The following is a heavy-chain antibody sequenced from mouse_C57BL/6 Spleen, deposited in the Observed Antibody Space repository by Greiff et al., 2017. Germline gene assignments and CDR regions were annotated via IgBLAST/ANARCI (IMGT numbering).Heavy chain of an antibody. CDR1: GFTFSSYA. J-gene: IGHJ2*01. V-gene: IGHV5-4*01. D-gene: IGHD1-1*01. CDR3: AREAVYYGSSPCFDD. Sequence: DVHLVESGGGLVKPGGSLKLSCAASGFTFSSYAMSWVRQTPEKRLEWVATISDGGSYTYYPDNVKGRFTISRDNAKNNLYLQMIHLKSEDTAMXYCAREAVYYGSSPCFDDWGQGTTLTVSS. CDR2: ISDGGSYT.